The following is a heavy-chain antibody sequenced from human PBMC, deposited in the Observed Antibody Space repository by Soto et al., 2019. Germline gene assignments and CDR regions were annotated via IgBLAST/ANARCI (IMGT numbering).Heavy chain of an antibody. CDR2: INPSGGST. V-gene: IGHV1-46*01. CDR1: GYTLPHYY. D-gene: IGHD3-9*01. J-gene: IGHJ4*02. CDR3: AREVTGLYYFDY. Sequence: ASVKVSCKASGYTLPHYYMHWGRQAPGQGLEWMGIINPSGGSTSYAQKFQGRVTMTRDTSTSTVYMELSSLRSEDTAVYYCAREVTGLYYFDYWGQGTLVTVSS.